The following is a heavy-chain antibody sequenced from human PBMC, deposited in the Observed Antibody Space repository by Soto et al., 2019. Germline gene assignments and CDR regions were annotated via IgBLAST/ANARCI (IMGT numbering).Heavy chain of an antibody. CDR2: IYPGDSDT. Sequence: GESLKISCKGSGYSFTSYWIGWVRQIPWKGLEWMGIIYPGDSDTRYSPSFQGQVTISADKSISTAYLQWSSLKASDTAMYYCARSVVAATHGYYYYYYMDVWGKGTTVTVSS. D-gene: IGHD2-15*01. V-gene: IGHV5-51*01. CDR3: ARSVVAATHGYYYYYYMDV. CDR1: GYSFTSYW. J-gene: IGHJ6*03.